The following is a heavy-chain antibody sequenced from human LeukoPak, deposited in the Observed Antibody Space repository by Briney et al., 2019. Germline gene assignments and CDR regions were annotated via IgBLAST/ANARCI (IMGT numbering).Heavy chain of an antibody. CDR3: ARTPYSGIYIDY. D-gene: IGHD1-26*01. J-gene: IGHJ4*02. Sequence: PGRSLRPSCAASGFTFSSYGMHWVRQAPGKGLEWVAVIWYDGSNKYYADSVKGRFTISRDNSKNTLYLQMNSLRAEDTAVYYCARTPYSGIYIDYWGQGTLVTVSS. CDR2: IWYDGSNK. V-gene: IGHV3-33*01. CDR1: GFTFSSYG.